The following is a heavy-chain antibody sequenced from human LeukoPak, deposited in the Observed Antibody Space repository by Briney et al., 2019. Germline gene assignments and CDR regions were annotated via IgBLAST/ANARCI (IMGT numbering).Heavy chain of an antibody. CDR3: ATGHSYGYDY. J-gene: IGHJ4*02. D-gene: IGHD5-18*01. V-gene: IGHV3-74*01. CDR2: VKGDGRTT. CDR1: GLTFSDFW. Sequence: PGGSLRLSCAASGLTFSDFWMHWVRQPPGKGLVWVALVKGDGRTTIYADSVKGRFTISRDNDKNTLYLQMNSLRADDSGVYYCATGHSYGYDYWGQGVLVTVSS.